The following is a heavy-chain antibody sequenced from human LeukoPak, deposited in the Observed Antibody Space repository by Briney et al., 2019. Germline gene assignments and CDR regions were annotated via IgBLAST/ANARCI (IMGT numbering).Heavy chain of an antibody. V-gene: IGHV1-69*13. CDR3: ASCGQFSGSYSPGYAFDI. J-gene: IGHJ3*02. CDR1: GGTFSSYA. CDR2: IIPIFGTA. D-gene: IGHD1-26*01. Sequence: ASVKVSCKASGGTFSSYAISWVRQAPGQGLEWMGGIIPIFGTANYAQKFQGRVTITADESTSTAYMELSSLRSEDTAVYYCASCGQFSGSYSPGYAFDIWGQGTMVTVSS.